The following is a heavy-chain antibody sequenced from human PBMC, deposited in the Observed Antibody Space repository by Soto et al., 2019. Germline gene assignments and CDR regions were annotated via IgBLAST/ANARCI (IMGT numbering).Heavy chain of an antibody. Sequence: QVQLVQSGDEVKNPGASVKVSCKTSGYTFFSYGISWVRQAPGQGLEWMGWISGYNGNTNYAQKFQARVTMTADTSTRTAYMGLRSLRSDDTAFYYCARKSSSSSWFDPWGQGTLVTVSS. CDR2: ISGYNGNT. CDR3: ARKSSSSSWFDP. CDR1: GYTFFSYG. J-gene: IGHJ5*02. V-gene: IGHV1-18*01. D-gene: IGHD6-6*01.